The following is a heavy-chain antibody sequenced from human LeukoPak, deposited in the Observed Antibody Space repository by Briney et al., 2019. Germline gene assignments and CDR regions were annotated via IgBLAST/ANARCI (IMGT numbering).Heavy chain of an antibody. Sequence: GGSLRLSCAASGFTFSSYGMHWVRQAPGKGLEWVAVISYDGSNKYYADSVKGRFTISRDNSKNTLYLQMNSLRAEDTAVYYCAVGQPRYFDYWGQGTLVTVSS. CDR3: AVGQPRYFDY. D-gene: IGHD1-14*01. CDR1: GFTFSSYG. V-gene: IGHV3-30*03. J-gene: IGHJ4*02. CDR2: ISYDGSNK.